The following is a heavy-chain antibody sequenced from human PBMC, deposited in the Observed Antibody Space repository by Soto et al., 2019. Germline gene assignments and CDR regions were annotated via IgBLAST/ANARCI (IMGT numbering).Heavy chain of an antibody. CDR1: GFTFSSYA. D-gene: IGHD3-3*01. Sequence: EVQLSESGGGLVQPGGSLRLSCAASGFTFSSYAMSWVRQAPGKGLEWVSAISGSGGSTYYADSVKGRFTISRDNSKNTLYLQMNSLRAEDTAVYYCAKDLSPVRITIFGAVSSPIDYWGQGTLVTVSS. CDR2: ISGSGGST. V-gene: IGHV3-23*01. CDR3: AKDLSPVRITIFGAVSSPIDY. J-gene: IGHJ4*02.